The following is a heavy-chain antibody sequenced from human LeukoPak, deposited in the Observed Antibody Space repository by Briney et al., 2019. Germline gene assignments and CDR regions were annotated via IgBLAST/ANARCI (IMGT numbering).Heavy chain of an antibody. CDR1: AFSLSSNYY. Sequence: SETLSLTCVVSAFSLSSNYYWAWIPQPPGKGLEWIGSFFLSGSTYYNRSLRSGVTLSVDTPNNQFSLRLNSVSATDTAVYYCVRDHGARYWYFDPWGRGTLVTVSS. CDR3: VRDHGARYWYFDP. V-gene: IGHV4-38-2*02. CDR2: FFLSGST. D-gene: IGHD1-26*01. J-gene: IGHJ2*01.